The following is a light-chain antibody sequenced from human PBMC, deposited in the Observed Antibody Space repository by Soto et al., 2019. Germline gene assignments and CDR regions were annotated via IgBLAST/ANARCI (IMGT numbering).Light chain of an antibody. J-gene: IGKJ1*01. Sequence: AIRVTQFSFSLPAFKGGRVPMPCWASQGISSYLAWYQQKPGKAPKLLIYAASTLQSGVPSRFSSSGSGTDFTLTISCLQSEDFATYYCQQYYSYPRTFGQGTKVDIK. CDR3: QQYYSYPRT. V-gene: IGKV1-8*01. CDR2: AAS. CDR1: QGISSY.